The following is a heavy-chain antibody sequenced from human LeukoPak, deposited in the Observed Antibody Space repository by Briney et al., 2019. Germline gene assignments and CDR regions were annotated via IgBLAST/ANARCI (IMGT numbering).Heavy chain of an antibody. CDR1: GGSISSGGYY. J-gene: IGHJ4*02. V-gene: IGHV4-31*03. CDR3: ARTNKYYYDSSGYPERDY. CDR2: IYYSGST. Sequence: TLSLTCTVSGGSISSGGYYWSWIRQHPGKGLEWIGYIYYSGSTYYNPSLKSRVTISVDTSKNQFSLKLSSVTAADTAVYYCARTNKYYYDSSGYPERDYWGQGTLVTVSS. D-gene: IGHD3-22*01.